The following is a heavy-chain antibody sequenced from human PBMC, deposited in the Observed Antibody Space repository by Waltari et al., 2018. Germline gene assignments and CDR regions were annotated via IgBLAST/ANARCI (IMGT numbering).Heavy chain of an antibody. V-gene: IGHV1-3*01. J-gene: IGHJ4*02. D-gene: IGHD3-10*01. Sequence: QVQLVQSGAEVKKPGASVKVSCKASGYTFTSYAMHWVRQAPGQRLEWMGWINAGNRTTKYSQKFQGRVTTTRDTSASTAYMELSSLSSEDTAVYYCARDANFRGARYYFDDWGQGTLVTVSS. CDR1: GYTFTSYA. CDR2: INAGNRTT. CDR3: ARDANFRGARYYFDD.